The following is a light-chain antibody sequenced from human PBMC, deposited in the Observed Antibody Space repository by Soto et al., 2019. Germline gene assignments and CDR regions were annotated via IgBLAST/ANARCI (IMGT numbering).Light chain of an antibody. CDR1: SSNIGNNA. Sequence: QSVLTQPPSVSEAPRQRVTISCSGSSSNIGNNAVNWYQQLPGKAPQLLIFYDDLLPSGVSDRFSCSKSGTSASLAISGLQSEDEADDYCSAWDYSLNGGVFGGGTKLTVL. CDR3: SAWDYSLNGGV. CDR2: YDD. V-gene: IGLV1-36*01. J-gene: IGLJ3*02.